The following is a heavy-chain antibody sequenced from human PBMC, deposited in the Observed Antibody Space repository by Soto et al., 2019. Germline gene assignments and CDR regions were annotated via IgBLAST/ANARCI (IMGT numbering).Heavy chain of an antibody. D-gene: IGHD3-9*01. Sequence: GESLKISCKGSGYSFTSYWIGWVRQMPGKGLEWMGIIYPGDSDTRYSPSFQGHITISADKSISTAYLQWSSLKASDIAMYYGAAPLTGYAFDIWGQGTMVTVSS. CDR2: IYPGDSDT. CDR3: AAPLTGYAFDI. V-gene: IGHV5-51*01. CDR1: GYSFTSYW. J-gene: IGHJ3*02.